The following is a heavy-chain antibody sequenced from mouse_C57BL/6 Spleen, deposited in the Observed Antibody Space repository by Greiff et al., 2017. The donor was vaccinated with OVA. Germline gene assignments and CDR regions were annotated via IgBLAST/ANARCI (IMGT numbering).Heavy chain of an antibody. J-gene: IGHJ2*01. CDR3: ARSLLRQDYFDD. Sequence: VQLQQSGAELVMPGASVKLSCKASGYTFTSYWMHWVKQRPGQGLEWIGEIDPSDSYTNYNQKFKGKSTLTVDKSSSTAYMQLSSLTSEDSAVYYCARSLLRQDYFDDWGQGTTLTVSS. V-gene: IGHV1-69*01. D-gene: IGHD2-12*01. CDR2: IDPSDSYT. CDR1: GYTFTSYW.